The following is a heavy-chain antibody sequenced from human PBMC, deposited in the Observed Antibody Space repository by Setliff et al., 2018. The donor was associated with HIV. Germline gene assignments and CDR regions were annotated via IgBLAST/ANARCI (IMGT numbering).Heavy chain of an antibody. J-gene: IGHJ6*02. CDR2: ISYSGRT. CDR3: VRERRRSPLSYGLDV. CDR1: GGSIRSNSYY. Sequence: SETLSLTCSVSGGSIRSNSYYWGWIRQPPGKGLEWIGSISYSGRTLFNPALGTRLNMSVDTSENQFSLHLNSVTAADTAVYYCVRERRRSPLSYGLDVWGQGTTVTVSS. V-gene: IGHV4-39*07.